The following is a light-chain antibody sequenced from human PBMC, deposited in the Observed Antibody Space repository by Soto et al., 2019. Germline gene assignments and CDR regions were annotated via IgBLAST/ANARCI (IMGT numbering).Light chain of an antibody. V-gene: IGLV1-47*01. Sequence: QAVVTQPSSTSGTPGQRVTISCSGSGSNIGNNYVCWYQQLPGAAPRLVIYKNNGRPSGVPDRFSGSQSGTSASLAISGLRSEDEADYYCAVWDDSLSARVFGGGTKVTVL. CDR2: KNN. J-gene: IGLJ3*02. CDR1: GSNIGNNY. CDR3: AVWDDSLSARV.